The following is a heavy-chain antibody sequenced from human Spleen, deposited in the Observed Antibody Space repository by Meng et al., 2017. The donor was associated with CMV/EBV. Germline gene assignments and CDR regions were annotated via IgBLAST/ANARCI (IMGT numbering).Heavy chain of an antibody. J-gene: IGHJ4*02. CDR3: ARGKGSDRRDWYDYIRGYYFDD. CDR1: YA. D-gene: IGHD6-19*01. CDR2: IIPIIDVT. V-gene: IGHV1-69*10. Sequence: YAISWGRQAPGQGLEWMGGIIPIIDVTNYAQKFQGRVTITADKSTSSAYMVLTRLTSEDTAVYYCARGKGSDRRDWYDYIRGYYFDDWGQGTLVTVSS.